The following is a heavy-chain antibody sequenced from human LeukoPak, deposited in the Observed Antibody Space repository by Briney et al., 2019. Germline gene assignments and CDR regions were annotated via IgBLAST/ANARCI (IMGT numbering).Heavy chain of an antibody. CDR3: AKSSKQYYYGSGSFDS. CDR1: GFTFSTYA. D-gene: IGHD3-10*01. Sequence: GGSLRLSCAGSGFTFSTYAMSWVRQVPGKGLEWVSAIGGCGSSTYYADSVEGRFTISRDNSKNTLYLQMNSLRAEDTAVYYCAKSSKQYYYGSGSFDSWGQGTLVTVSS. CDR2: IGGCGSST. J-gene: IGHJ4*02. V-gene: IGHV3-23*01.